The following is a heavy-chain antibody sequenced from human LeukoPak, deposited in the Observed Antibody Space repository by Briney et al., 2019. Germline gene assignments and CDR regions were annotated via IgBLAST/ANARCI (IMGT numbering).Heavy chain of an antibody. CDR3: ARDIAAAGNY. D-gene: IGHD6-13*01. CDR1: GGTFSSYA. J-gene: IGHJ4*02. Sequence: ASVEVSCKASGGTFSSYAISRVRQAPGQGLEWMGGIIPIFGTANYAQKFQGRGTITTDESTSTAYMELSSLRSEDTAVYYCARDIAAAGNYWGQGTLVTVSS. V-gene: IGHV1-69*05. CDR2: IIPIFGTA.